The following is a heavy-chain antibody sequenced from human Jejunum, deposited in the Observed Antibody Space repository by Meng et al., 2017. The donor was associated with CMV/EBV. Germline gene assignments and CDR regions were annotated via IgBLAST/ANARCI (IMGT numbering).Heavy chain of an antibody. CDR3: ARVRIGCSSTSCYFDH. Sequence: TFTGYYIHWVRQAPGQGLEWMGWINPTSGDTRYAQKFQGRVTMTRDTSISAAYMELSSLGSDDTAVFYCARVRIGCSSTSCYFDHWGQGTLVTVSS. CDR1: TFTGYY. J-gene: IGHJ4*02. D-gene: IGHD2-2*01. CDR2: INPTSGDT. V-gene: IGHV1-2*02.